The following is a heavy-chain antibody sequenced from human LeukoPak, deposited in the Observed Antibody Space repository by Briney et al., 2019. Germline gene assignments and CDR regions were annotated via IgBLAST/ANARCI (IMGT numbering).Heavy chain of an antibody. D-gene: IGHD5-18*01. CDR3: ARGVERGYSYVSWFDP. V-gene: IGHV1-2*02. Sequence: ASVKVSCKASGYTFTGYYMHWVRQAPGQGLEWMGWINPNSGGTNYAQKFQGRVTMTRDTSISTAYMELSRLRSDDTAVYYCARGVERGYSYVSWFDPWGQGTLVTVSS. CDR2: INPNSGGT. CDR1: GYTFTGYY. J-gene: IGHJ5*02.